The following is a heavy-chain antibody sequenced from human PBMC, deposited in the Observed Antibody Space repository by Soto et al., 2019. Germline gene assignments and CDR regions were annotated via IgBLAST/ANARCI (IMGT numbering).Heavy chain of an antibody. Sequence: RGESLKISCKGSGYSFTSYWISWVRQMPGKGLEWMGRIDPSDSYTNYSPSFQGHVTISADKSISTAYLQWSSLKASDTAMYYCARGPEYSSSWRYYYYYGMDVWGQGTTVTVSS. CDR1: GYSFTSYW. J-gene: IGHJ6*02. V-gene: IGHV5-10-1*01. CDR3: ARGPEYSSSWRYYYYYGMDV. D-gene: IGHD6-13*01. CDR2: IDPSDSYT.